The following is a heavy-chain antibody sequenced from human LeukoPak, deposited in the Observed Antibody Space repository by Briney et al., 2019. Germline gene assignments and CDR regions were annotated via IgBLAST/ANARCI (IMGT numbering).Heavy chain of an antibody. V-gene: IGHV3-53*01. Sequence: PGGSLRLSRAAPGFTASVKSMSSVRQAPGKGLEWVSVIYSGGSTYYADSVKGRFTISRDNSKNTMYLQMNSLRAEDTAVYYCAKVDSSSYYKNSFDYWGQGTLVTVSS. D-gene: IGHD3-22*01. CDR2: IYSGGST. CDR1: GFTASVKS. CDR3: AKVDSSSYYKNSFDY. J-gene: IGHJ4*02.